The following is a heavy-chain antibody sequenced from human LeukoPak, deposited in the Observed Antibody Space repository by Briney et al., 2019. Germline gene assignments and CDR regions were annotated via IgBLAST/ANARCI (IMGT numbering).Heavy chain of an antibody. V-gene: IGHV4-34*01. CDR3: ARGSPVGYSYGYRDAFDI. J-gene: IGHJ3*02. CDR2: INHSGST. Sequence: PSETLSLTCAVYGGSFGGYSWSWIRQPPGKGLEWIGEINHSGSTNYNPSLKSRVTISVDTSKNQFSLKLSSVTAADTAVYYCARGSPVGYSYGYRDAFDIWGQGTMVTVSS. D-gene: IGHD5-18*01. CDR1: GGSFGGYS.